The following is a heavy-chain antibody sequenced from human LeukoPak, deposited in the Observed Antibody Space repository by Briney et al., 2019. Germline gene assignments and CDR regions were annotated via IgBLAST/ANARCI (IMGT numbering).Heavy chain of an antibody. D-gene: IGHD3-22*01. V-gene: IGHV4-31*03. CDR3: ARYRDSSDLSRGYHYGMDV. Sequence: PSETLSLTCTVSGGSISSGGYYWSWIRQHPGKGLEWIGYIYNSGSTYYNPSLKSRVTISVDTSKNQFSLKLSSVTAADTAVYYCARYRDSSDLSRGYHYGMDVWGQGTTVTVSS. CDR2: IYNSGST. CDR1: GGSISSGGYY. J-gene: IGHJ6*02.